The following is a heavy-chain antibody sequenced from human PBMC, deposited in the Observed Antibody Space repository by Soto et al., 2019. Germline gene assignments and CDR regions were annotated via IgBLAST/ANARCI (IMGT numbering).Heavy chain of an antibody. CDR2: VSVTGDAT. Sequence: EVQLLESGGGLVQPGGSLRLSCAASGFNCNNYAFNWVRQAPGRGLEWVSTVSVTGDATYYADSVRGRFTISRDNSGSTLFLQMSSLRAEDTAVYYCARSACYYPACYPYYYYVDVWGKGTTVTVSS. CDR1: GFNCNNYA. V-gene: IGHV3-23*01. D-gene: IGHD3-10*01. CDR3: ARSACYYPACYPYYYYVDV. J-gene: IGHJ6*03.